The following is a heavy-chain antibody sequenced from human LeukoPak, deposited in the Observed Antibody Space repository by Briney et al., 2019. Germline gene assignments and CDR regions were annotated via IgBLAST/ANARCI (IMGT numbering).Heavy chain of an antibody. J-gene: IGHJ4*02. CDR3: ARDASYSSGWYDY. CDR2: IYTSGGT. Sequence: SETLSLTCTVSGASITNSYWSWIRQPPGKGLEWIGYIYTSGGTNYNPSLKSRVTLSVDTSKNQVSLKLSSVTAADTAVYYCARDASYSSGWYDYWGQGALVTVSS. D-gene: IGHD6-19*01. V-gene: IGHV4-4*09. CDR1: GASITNSY.